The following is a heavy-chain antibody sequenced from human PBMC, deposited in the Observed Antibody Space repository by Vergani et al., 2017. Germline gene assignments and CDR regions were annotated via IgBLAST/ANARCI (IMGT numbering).Heavy chain of an antibody. D-gene: IGHD3-22*01. Sequence: EVQLVQSGAEVKKPGESLKISCQISGYSFTNYWIGWVRQMPGKGLEWMGIIHPADSDTGYSPSFQGQVTISVDKSISTAYLQRSSLRASDSAMYYCARLYGRDSSGSKYFDYWDQGTLVTVSS. V-gene: IGHV5-51*01. CDR1: GYSFTNYW. CDR2: IHPADSDT. J-gene: IGHJ4*02. CDR3: ARLYGRDSSGSKYFDY.